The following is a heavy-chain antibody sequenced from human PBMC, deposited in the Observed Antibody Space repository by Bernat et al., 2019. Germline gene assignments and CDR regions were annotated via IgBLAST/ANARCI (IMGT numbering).Heavy chain of an antibody. CDR3: ASNGITVVGTGGDY. D-gene: IGHD6-19*01. CDR2: INSDGTTV. CDR1: GHTFGSHW. V-gene: IGHV3-74*01. J-gene: IGHJ4*02. Sequence: EVQLVESGGGLVQPGGSLRLSCAVSGHTFGSHWMHWVRQAPGEGLVWVSRINSDGTTVNYAESVEGRFTISRDNAKNTLFLQMYSLRAEDTAVYYCASNGITVVGTGGDYWGQGTLVTVSA.